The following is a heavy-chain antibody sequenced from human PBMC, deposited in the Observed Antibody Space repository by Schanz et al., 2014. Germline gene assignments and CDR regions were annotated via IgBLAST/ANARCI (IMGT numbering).Heavy chain of an antibody. V-gene: IGHV3-23*01. CDR3: ARWFLIRGVILDS. CDR1: GFTFTNYA. Sequence: DVRLLESGGGLVQPGGSLRLSCAASGFTFTNYAMAWVRQAPGKGLEWVSSINTGGDSTYYADSVKGRFTISRDNSRDTVYLQMNSLRADDTAMYYCARWFLIRGVILDSWGQGTLVTVSS. CDR2: INTGGDST. D-gene: IGHD3-10*01. J-gene: IGHJ4*02.